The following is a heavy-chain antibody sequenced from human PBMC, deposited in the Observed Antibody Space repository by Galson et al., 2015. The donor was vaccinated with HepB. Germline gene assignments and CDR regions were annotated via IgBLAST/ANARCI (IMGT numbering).Heavy chain of an antibody. CDR3: ASNVEMATITVFYY. CDR1: GFTFSSYA. V-gene: IGHV3-30*04. D-gene: IGHD5-24*01. Sequence: SLRLSCAASGFTFSSYAMSWVRQAPGKGLEWVAVISYDGSNKYYADSVKGRFTISRDNSKNTLYLQMNSLRAEDTAVYYCASNVEMATITVFYYWGQGTLVTVSS. J-gene: IGHJ4*02. CDR2: ISYDGSNK.